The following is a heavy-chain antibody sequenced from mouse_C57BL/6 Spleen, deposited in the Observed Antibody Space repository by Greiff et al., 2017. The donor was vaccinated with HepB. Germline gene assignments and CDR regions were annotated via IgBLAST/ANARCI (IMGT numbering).Heavy chain of an antibody. CDR3: TRDFYYDYDYAMDY. CDR2: ISSGGDYI. CDR1: GFTFSSYA. V-gene: IGHV5-9-1*02. J-gene: IGHJ4*01. D-gene: IGHD2-4*01. Sequence: EVQLVESGGGLVKPGGSLKLSCAASGFTFSSYAMSWVRQTPEKRLEWVAYISSGGDYIYYADTVKGRFTISRDNARNTLYLQMSSLKSEDTAMYYCTRDFYYDYDYAMDYWGQGTSVTVSS.